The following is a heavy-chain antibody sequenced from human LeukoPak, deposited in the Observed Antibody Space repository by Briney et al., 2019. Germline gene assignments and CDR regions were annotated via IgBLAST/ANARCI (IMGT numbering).Heavy chain of an antibody. Sequence: GGSLGLSCAASGFTVSSNYMSWVRQAPGKGLEWVSVIYSADDTNYADSVKGRFTISRDNSKNTLYLQMNSLRAEDTAVYYCASGTRSSGYYYFDYWGQGTLVTVSS. J-gene: IGHJ4*02. CDR2: IYSADDT. CDR1: GFTVSSNY. CDR3: ASGTRSSGYYYFDY. V-gene: IGHV3-53*01. D-gene: IGHD3-22*01.